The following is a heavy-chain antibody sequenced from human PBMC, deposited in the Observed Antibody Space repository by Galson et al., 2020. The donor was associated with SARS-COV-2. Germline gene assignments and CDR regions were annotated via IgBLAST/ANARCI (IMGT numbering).Heavy chain of an antibody. CDR3: ASSYSSSPIFYYYYGMDV. Sequence: PSETLSLTCTVSGGSISSGGYYWSWIRQHPGKGLEWIGYIYYSGSTYYNPSLKSRVTISVDTSKNQFSLKLSSVTAADTAVYYCASSYSSSPIFYYYYGMDVWGQGTTVTVSS. V-gene: IGHV4-31*03. CDR2: IYYSGST. CDR1: GGSISSGGYY. J-gene: IGHJ6*02. D-gene: IGHD6-6*01.